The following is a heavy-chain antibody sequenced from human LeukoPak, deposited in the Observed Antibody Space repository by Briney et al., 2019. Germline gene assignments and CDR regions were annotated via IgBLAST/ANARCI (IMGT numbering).Heavy chain of an antibody. Sequence: SETLSLTCSVSGGSISSYYWSWIRQPAGKGLEWIGRIYTSGSNNYHPSLKSRVTMSVDTSKNQFSLNLSSVTAADTAVYYCARGSGPRFDYWGQGTLVTVSS. CDR1: GGSISSYY. V-gene: IGHV4-4*07. J-gene: IGHJ4*02. D-gene: IGHD3-10*01. CDR2: IYTSGSN. CDR3: ARGSGPRFDY.